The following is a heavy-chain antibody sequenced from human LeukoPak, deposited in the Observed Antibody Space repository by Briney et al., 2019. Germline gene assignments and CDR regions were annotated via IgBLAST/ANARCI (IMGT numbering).Heavy chain of an antibody. Sequence: GGSLRLSCSASGFTFSSYAMHWVRQAPGKGLEYVSAISSNGGSTYYADSVKGRFTISRDNAKNSLYLQMNSLRAEDTAVYYCATYWRHFDWLLSDIWGLGTMVTVSS. V-gene: IGHV3-64*04. CDR1: GFTFSSYA. CDR3: ATYWRHFDWLLSDI. D-gene: IGHD3-9*01. J-gene: IGHJ3*02. CDR2: ISSNGGST.